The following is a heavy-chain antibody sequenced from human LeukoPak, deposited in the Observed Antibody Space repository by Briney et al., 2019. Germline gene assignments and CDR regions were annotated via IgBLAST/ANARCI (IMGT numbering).Heavy chain of an antibody. V-gene: IGHV1-18*04. CDR2: ISAYNGNT. CDR1: GYTFTSYY. Sequence: ASVKVSCKASGYTFTSYYMHWVRQAPGQGLEWMGWISAYNGNTNYAQKLQGRVTMTTDTSTSTAYMELRSLRSDDTAVYYCARDWDSSSGWVYGMDVWGQGTRVTVSS. D-gene: IGHD6-13*01. CDR3: ARDWDSSSGWVYGMDV. J-gene: IGHJ6*02.